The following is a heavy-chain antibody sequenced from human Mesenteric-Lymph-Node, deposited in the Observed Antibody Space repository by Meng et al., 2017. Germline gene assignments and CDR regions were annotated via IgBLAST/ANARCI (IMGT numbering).Heavy chain of an antibody. J-gene: IGHJ4*02. D-gene: IGHD5-18*01. CDR3: AHSLPGYSYGPTYFDY. CDR1: GFPLSTSGVG. CDR2: IYWDDDK. Sequence: SGPTLAKPTQTLTLTCTFSGFPLSTSGVGVGWIRRPPGKALEWLALIYWDDDKRYSPPLKSRLTITKDTAKNQVVLTMTNMDPVDTATYYCAHSLPGYSYGPTYFDYWGQGTLVTVSS. V-gene: IGHV2-5*02.